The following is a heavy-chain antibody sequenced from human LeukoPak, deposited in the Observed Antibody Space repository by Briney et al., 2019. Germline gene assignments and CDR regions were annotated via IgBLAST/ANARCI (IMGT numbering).Heavy chain of an antibody. J-gene: IGHJ3*01. CDR3: LGAFDF. CDR2: IYSGGST. Sequence: GGSVRLSCAASGFTVSSNYMSWVRQAPGKGLEWVSVIYSGGSTYYADSVKGRFTISRDNSKSTLYLQMTSLRVEDTAVYYCLGAFDFWGQGTMVTVSS. V-gene: IGHV3-53*01. CDR1: GFTVSSNY.